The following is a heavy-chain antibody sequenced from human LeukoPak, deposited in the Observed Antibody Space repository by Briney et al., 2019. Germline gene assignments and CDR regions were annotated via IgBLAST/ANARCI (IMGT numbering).Heavy chain of an antibody. D-gene: IGHD3-10*01. J-gene: IGHJ4*02. CDR3: ARDPGDYYGSGSD. CDR1: GFTFSNYS. V-gene: IGHV3-21*01. Sequence: PGGSLRLSCAASGFTFSNYSMNWVRQAPGKGLEWVSSISSSSSYIYYADSVKGRFTISRDNAKNSLYLQMNSLRAEDTAVYYCARDPGDYYGSGSDWGQGTLVTVSS. CDR2: ISSSSSYI.